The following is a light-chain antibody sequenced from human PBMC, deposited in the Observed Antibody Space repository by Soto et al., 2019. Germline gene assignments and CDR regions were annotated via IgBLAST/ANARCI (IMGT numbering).Light chain of an antibody. V-gene: IGKV1-27*01. CDR3: HKYDSAPRT. J-gene: IGKJ1*01. CDR2: AAS. Sequence: DIQMTQSPTSLSASIGDRVTITCRASQGIRDSLAWYQQKPGKVPKLLIHAASTLQSGVPSRFSGSGSGTDFTLTISSLQPEDVETYYCHKYDSAPRTFGQGTQVEIK. CDR1: QGIRDS.